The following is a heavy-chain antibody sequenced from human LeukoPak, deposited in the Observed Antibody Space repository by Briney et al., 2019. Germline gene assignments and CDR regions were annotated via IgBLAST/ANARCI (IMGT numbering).Heavy chain of an antibody. CDR1: GFTFSSYW. J-gene: IGHJ4*02. CDR3: AKDKGGLGSGWYNY. D-gene: IGHD6-19*01. CDR2: ISSDGRTT. Sequence: GGSLRLSCAASGFTFSSYWMHWVRQAPGKGLVWVARISSDGRTTSYADSVEGRFTISRDNAKNSLYLQMNSLRAEDTALYYCAKDKGGLGSGWYNYWGQGTLVTVSS. V-gene: IGHV3-74*01.